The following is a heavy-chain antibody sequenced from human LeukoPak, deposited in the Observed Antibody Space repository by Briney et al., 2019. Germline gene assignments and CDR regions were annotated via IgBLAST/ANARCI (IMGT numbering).Heavy chain of an antibody. CDR1: GGSVSSYY. J-gene: IGHJ5*02. CDR2: INYSGST. CDR3: ARDLQYGSGRVHWFDP. V-gene: IGHV4-59*02. Sequence: SETLSLTCTVSGGSVSSYYWSWIRQPPGRGLEWIGYINYSGSTNYNPSLKSRVTISVDTSKNQFSLKLSSVTAADTAVYYCARDLQYGSGRVHWFDPWGQGTLVTVSS. D-gene: IGHD3-10*01.